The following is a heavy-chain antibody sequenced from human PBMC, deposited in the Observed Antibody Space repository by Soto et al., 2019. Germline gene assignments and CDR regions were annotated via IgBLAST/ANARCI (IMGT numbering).Heavy chain of an antibody. CDR2: IYYSGST. CDR3: ARESCGGDCYSGDAFEI. V-gene: IGHV4-31*03. J-gene: IGHJ3*02. D-gene: IGHD2-21*02. CDR1: GGSISSGGYY. Sequence: SETLSLTCTVSGGSISSGGYYWSWIRQHPGKGLEWIGYIYYSGSTYYNPSLKSRVTISVDTSKNQFSLKLSSVTAADTAVYYCARESCGGDCYSGDAFEILGQGTMVTVSS.